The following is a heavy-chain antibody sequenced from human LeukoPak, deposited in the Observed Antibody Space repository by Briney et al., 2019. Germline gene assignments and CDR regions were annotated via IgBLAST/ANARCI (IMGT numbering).Heavy chain of an antibody. CDR2: ISSSSSYI. CDR3: AKVSPNTVTTLPYFDY. CDR1: GFTFSTYT. J-gene: IGHJ4*02. Sequence: VGSLRLSCAASGFTFSTYTMNCVRQAPGKGLEWVSSISSSSSYIYYAEPVTGRFTISRDNAKTSLHLQMNRLRAEDTAVYYCAKVSPNTVTTLPYFDYWGQGTLVTVSS. D-gene: IGHD4-17*01. V-gene: IGHV3-21*01.